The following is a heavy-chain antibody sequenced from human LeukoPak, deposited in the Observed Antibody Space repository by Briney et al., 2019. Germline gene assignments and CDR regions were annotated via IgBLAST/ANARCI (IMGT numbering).Heavy chain of an antibody. Sequence: GGSLRLSWAASGFTFSSYAMSWVRQAPGKGLEWVSAISGSGGSTYYADSVKGRFTISRDNSKNTLYLQMNSLRAEDTAVYYCAKDLSLDYYDSSGYYYSSDAFDIWGQGTMVTVSS. CDR3: AKDLSLDYYDSSGYYYSSDAFDI. CDR2: ISGSGGST. V-gene: IGHV3-23*01. CDR1: GFTFSSYA. D-gene: IGHD3-22*01. J-gene: IGHJ3*02.